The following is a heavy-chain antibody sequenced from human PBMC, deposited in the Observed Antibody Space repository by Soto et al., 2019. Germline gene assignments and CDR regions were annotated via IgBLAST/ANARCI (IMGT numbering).Heavy chain of an antibody. Sequence: ASVKVSCKASGGTFSSYAISWVRQAPGQGLEWMGGIIPIFGTANYAQKFQGRVTITADESTSTAYMELSSLRSEDTAVYYCARGDNWNPRREFDPWGQGTLVTVS. J-gene: IGHJ5*02. V-gene: IGHV1-69*13. CDR2: IIPIFGTA. D-gene: IGHD1-20*01. CDR1: GGTFSSYA. CDR3: ARGDNWNPRREFDP.